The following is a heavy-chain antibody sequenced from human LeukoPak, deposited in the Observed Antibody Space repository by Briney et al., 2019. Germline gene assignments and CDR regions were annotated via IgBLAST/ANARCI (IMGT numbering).Heavy chain of an antibody. D-gene: IGHD6-13*01. J-gene: IGHJ3*01. CDR1: GFTFSSYA. CDR2: ISGSGGST. CDR3: ARVGSSSFRVFDL. Sequence: GGSLRLSCAASGFTFSSYAMSWVRQAPGKGLEWVSAISGSGGSTYYADSVKGRFTISRDNAKNSLYLQMNSLRAEDTALYYCARVGSSSFRVFDLWGQGTMVTVSS. V-gene: IGHV3-23*01.